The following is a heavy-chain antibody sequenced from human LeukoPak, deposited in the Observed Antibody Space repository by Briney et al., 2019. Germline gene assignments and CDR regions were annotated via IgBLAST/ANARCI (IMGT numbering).Heavy chain of an antibody. CDR1: GFTFSSYA. V-gene: IGHV3-23*01. CDR3: AKGGSSGGFFRGGGFFDY. CDR2: ISGSGGST. Sequence: GGSLRLSCAASGFTFSSYAMSWVRQAPGKGLEWVSAISGSGGSTYYADSVKGRFTISRDNSKNTLYLQMNSLRAEDTAVYYLAKGGSSGGFFRGGGFFDYWGQGTLVTVSS. D-gene: IGHD3-10*01. J-gene: IGHJ4*02.